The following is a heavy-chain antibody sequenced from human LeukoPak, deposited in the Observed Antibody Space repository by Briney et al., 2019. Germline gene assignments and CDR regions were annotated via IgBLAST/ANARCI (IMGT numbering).Heavy chain of an antibody. CDR3: ARDLDGSGSYPYNWFDP. CDR2: IYHSGST. V-gene: IGHV4-38-2*02. CDR1: GYSISSGYY. D-gene: IGHD3-10*01. Sequence: SETLSLTCTVSGYSISSGYYWGWTRQPPGKGLEWIGSIYHSGSTYYNPSLKSRVTISVDTSKNQFSLKLSSVTAADTAVYYCARDLDGSGSYPYNWFDPWGQGTLVTVSS. J-gene: IGHJ5*02.